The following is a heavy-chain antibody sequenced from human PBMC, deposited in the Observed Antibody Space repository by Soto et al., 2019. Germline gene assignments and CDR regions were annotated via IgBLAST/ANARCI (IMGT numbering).Heavy chain of an antibody. Sequence: ASVKVSCKASGYTLTSYGISWVRQAPGQGLEWMGWISAYNGNTNYAQKLQGRVTMTTDTSTSTAYMELRSLRSDDTAVYYCARVDIVVVVAAKGEAFDIWGQGTMVTVSS. D-gene: IGHD2-15*01. CDR1: GYTLTSYG. J-gene: IGHJ3*02. CDR3: ARVDIVVVVAAKGEAFDI. CDR2: ISAYNGNT. V-gene: IGHV1-18*04.